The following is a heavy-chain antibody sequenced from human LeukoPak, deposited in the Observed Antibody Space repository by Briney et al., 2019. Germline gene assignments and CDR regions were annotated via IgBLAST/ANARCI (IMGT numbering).Heavy chain of an antibody. CDR2: INSDGSST. Sequence: GGSLRLSCAASGFTFSSYWMHWVRQAPGKGLVWVSRINSDGSSTSYADSVKGRFAISRDNAKNTLYLQMNSLRAEDTAVYYCARDIRGYYYGMDVWGQGTTVTVSS. D-gene: IGHD3-10*01. V-gene: IGHV3-74*01. J-gene: IGHJ6*02. CDR3: ARDIRGYYYGMDV. CDR1: GFTFSSYW.